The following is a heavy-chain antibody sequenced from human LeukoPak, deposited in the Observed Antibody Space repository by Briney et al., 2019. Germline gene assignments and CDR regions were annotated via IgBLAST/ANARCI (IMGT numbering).Heavy chain of an antibody. CDR3: ARQLGYCSDGSCYSDQ. CDR1: GFTFTTYA. V-gene: IGHV3-23*01. CDR2: ISSSGGST. Sequence: GGSLRLSCAASGFTFTTYAMSWVRQAPGKGLEWLSAISSSGGSTFYEDSVKGRFTISRDSSKNTLFLQMNTLRAEDTAVYYCARQLGYCSDGSCYSDQWGQGTLVTISS. D-gene: IGHD2-15*01. J-gene: IGHJ4*02.